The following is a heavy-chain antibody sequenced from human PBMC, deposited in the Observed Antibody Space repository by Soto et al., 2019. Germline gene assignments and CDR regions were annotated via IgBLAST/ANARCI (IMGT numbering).Heavy chain of an antibody. CDR3: ARMSGHSSGWKYGMDV. Sequence: SETLSLTCTVSGGSSSSGGYYWSWIRQHPGKGLEWIGYIYYSGSTYYNPSLKSRVTISVDTSKNQVVLTMTNMDPVDTATYYCARMSGHSSGWKYGMDVWGQGTTVTVSS. CDR1: GGSSSSGGYY. J-gene: IGHJ6*02. V-gene: IGHV4-31*03. CDR2: IYYSGST. D-gene: IGHD6-19*01.